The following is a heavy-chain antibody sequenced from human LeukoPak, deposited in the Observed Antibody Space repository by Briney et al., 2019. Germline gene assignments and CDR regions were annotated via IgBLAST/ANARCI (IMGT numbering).Heavy chain of an antibody. D-gene: IGHD1-1*01. CDR1: GFSFSTYA. CDR2: ISGRGGST. Sequence: GGSLRLSCAASGFSFSTYAMNWVRQAPGKGLEWVSAISGRGGSTYYADFVKGRFTISRDNSKTTLYLQMNSLRVEDTAAYYCAKGEMDHDPEYSYGLDVWGQGTTVTVSS. CDR3: AKGEMDHDPEYSYGLDV. V-gene: IGHV3-23*01. J-gene: IGHJ6*02.